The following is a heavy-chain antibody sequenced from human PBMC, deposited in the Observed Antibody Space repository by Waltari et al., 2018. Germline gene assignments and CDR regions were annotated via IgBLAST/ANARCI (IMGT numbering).Heavy chain of an antibody. Sequence: QVQLVESGGGVVQPGRSLTLSCAASGFTFSSFAMHWVRQAPGKGLGGVAIGTEDGRTKHYADSVKGRFTISRDNSKNTLYLQMNSLRGEETAVYYCAKDAVDQNYYDRTDLYSGMDVWGQGTTVTVSS. D-gene: IGHD3-22*01. CDR2: GTEDGRTK. V-gene: IGHV3-30*18. CDR1: GFTFSSFA. CDR3: AKDAVDQNYYDRTDLYSGMDV. J-gene: IGHJ6*02.